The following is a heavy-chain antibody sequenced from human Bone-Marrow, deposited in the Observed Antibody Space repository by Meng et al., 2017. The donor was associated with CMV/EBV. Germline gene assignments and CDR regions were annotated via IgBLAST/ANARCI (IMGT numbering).Heavy chain of an antibody. J-gene: IGHJ4*02. CDR1: GFTFSCYS. Sequence: LRPACSSSGFTFSCYSMSWIRQAPGKGLEWVSYLSSSGSTIYYADSVKGRFTISRDNAKNSLYLQMNSLRAEDTAVYYCARDSSSPDYWGQGTLVTVSS. CDR2: LSSSGSTI. CDR3: ARDSSSPDY. D-gene: IGHD6-13*01. V-gene: IGHV3-11*04.